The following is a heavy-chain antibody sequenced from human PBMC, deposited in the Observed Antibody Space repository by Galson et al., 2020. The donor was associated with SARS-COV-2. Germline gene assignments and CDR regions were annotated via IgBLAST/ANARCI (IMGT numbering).Heavy chain of an antibody. J-gene: IGHJ4*02. CDR3: AKCQEIFWLGGGGASDY. CDR1: GFSFNNNG. D-gene: IGHD3-10*01. Sequence: GGSLRLSCAASGFSFNNNGMHWVRQAPGKGLEWVAVISYEGSIKYYADSLKGRFTISRDNSKKTVYLQMNSLIPEDTATYYCAKCQEIFWLGGGGASDYWGRGTLVTVSS. CDR2: ISYEGSIK. V-gene: IGHV3-30*18.